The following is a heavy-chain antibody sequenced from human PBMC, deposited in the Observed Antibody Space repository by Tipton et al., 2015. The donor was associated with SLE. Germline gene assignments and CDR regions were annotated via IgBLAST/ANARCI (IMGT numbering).Heavy chain of an antibody. J-gene: IGHJ4*02. CDR1: GGSISSYY. D-gene: IGHD3-22*01. CDR3: ARHPSGYYYFDY. V-gene: IGHV4-59*08. CDR2: IYCSGST. Sequence: TLSLTCTVSGGSISSYYWSWIRQPPGKGLEWIGYIYCSGSTNYNPSLKSRVTISVDTSKNQFSLKLSSVTAADTAVYYCARHPSGYYYFDYWGQGTLVTVSS.